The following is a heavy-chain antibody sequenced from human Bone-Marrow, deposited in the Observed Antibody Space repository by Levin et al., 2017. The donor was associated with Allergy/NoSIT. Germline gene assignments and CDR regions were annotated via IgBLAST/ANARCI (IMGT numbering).Heavy chain of an antibody. J-gene: IGHJ4*02. CDR1: GFSFSTYG. D-gene: IGHD3-22*01. CDR3: ARGHEYYYDSSGFDY. V-gene: IGHV3-33*01. Sequence: GGSLRLSCAASGFSFSTYGMHWVRQAPGKGLEWVAVIWFDGSNKYYADSVKGRFTISRDNSKSTLYLQMNSLRAEDTAVYYCARGHEYYYDSSGFDYWGQGTLVTVSS. CDR2: IWFDGSNK.